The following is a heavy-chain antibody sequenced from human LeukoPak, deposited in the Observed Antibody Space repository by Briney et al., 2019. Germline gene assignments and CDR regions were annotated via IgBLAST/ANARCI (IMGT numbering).Heavy chain of an antibody. CDR1: GGSFSGYY. D-gene: IGHD3-22*01. V-gene: IGHV4-34*01. CDR2: INHSGST. Sequence: PSETLSLTCAVYGGSFSGYYWSWIRQPPGKGLEWIREINHSGSTNYNPSLKSRVTISVDTSKNQFSLKLNSVTAADTAVYYRARPIYYDSDAFDIWGQGTMVTVSS. CDR3: ARPIYYDSDAFDI. J-gene: IGHJ3*02.